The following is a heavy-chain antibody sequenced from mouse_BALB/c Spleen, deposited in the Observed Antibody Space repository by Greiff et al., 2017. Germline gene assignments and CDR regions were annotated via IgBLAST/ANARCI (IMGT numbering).Heavy chain of an antibody. D-gene: IGHD2-10*02. CDR1: GFTFSSYG. V-gene: IGHV5-6-3*01. CDR3: ARMGVWNYFDY. CDR2: INSNGGST. J-gene: IGHJ2*01. Sequence: EVKLMESGGGLVQPGGSLKLSCAASGFTFSSYGMSWVRQTPDKRLELVATINSNGGSTYYPDSVKGRFTISRDNAKNTLYLQMSSLKSEDTAMYYCARMGVWNYFDYWGQGTTLTVSS.